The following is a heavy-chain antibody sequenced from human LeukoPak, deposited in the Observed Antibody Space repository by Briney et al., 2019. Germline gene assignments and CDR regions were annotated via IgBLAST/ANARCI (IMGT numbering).Heavy chain of an antibody. CDR3: ARDRTTIFGVVLDY. CDR1: GFTFSSYA. D-gene: IGHD3-3*01. V-gene: IGHV3-30*04. J-gene: IGHJ4*02. CDR2: ISYGGSNK. Sequence: GGSLRLSCAASGFTFSSYAMHWVRQVPGKGLEWVTVISYGGSNKYYADSVKGRFTISRDNAKKSLYLQINSLRAEDTAVYYCARDRTTIFGVVLDYWGQGTLVTVSS.